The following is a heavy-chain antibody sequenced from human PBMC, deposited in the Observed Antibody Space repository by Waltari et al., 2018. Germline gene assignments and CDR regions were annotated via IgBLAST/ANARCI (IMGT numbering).Heavy chain of an antibody. Sequence: QVQLQESGQGLVKPSGTLSLTCAVSGDSLSGNSWWSWVRQSPEKGLEWIGQVHHSGKTHYNPSLQSRVAISVDKPKNQFSLNLNSVTAADTAIYYCAGDRAIGLFFDYWGRGTLVTVSS. CDR2: VHHSGKT. CDR3: AGDRAIGLFFDY. V-gene: IGHV4-4*02. CDR1: GDSLSGNSW. D-gene: IGHD2-2*01. J-gene: IGHJ4*02.